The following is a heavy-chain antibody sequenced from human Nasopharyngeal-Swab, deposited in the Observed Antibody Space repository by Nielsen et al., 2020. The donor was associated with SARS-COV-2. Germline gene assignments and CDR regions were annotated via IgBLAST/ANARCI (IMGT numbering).Heavy chain of an antibody. CDR2: ISAYNGIT. V-gene: IGHV1-18*01. J-gene: IGHJ5*02. D-gene: IGHD2-15*01. CDR3: ARSQYCSGGSCYSGNWFDP. Sequence: WVRQAPEQGLEWWGWISAYNGITNYAQKLQGRVTMTTDTSTSTAYMELRSLRSDDTAVYYCARSQYCSGGSCYSGNWFDPWGQGTLVTVSS.